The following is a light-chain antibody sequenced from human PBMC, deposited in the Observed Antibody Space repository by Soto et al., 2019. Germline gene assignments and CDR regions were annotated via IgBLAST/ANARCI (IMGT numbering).Light chain of an antibody. CDR1: QGISNY. J-gene: IGKJ4*01. Sequence: DIQMTQSPSSLSASAGDRFTMXXRASQGISNYLAWYQQKPGKVPKXVIYAASTLQSGVPSRFSGSGAGTDFTLTISSLQSEDFAIYYCQHYKNWPLTFGGGTKVDIK. CDR3: QHYKNWPLT. CDR2: AAS. V-gene: IGKV1-27*01.